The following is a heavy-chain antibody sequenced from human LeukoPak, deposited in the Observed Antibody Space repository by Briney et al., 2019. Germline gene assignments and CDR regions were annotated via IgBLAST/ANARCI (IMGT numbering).Heavy chain of an antibody. V-gene: IGHV3-23*01. J-gene: IGHJ4*02. D-gene: IGHD3-3*01. CDR1: GFTFSIYA. CDR2: ISANGRSG. CDR3: ARLPGGSGYSDTYRFDY. Sequence: GGSLRLSYAASGFTFSIYAMTWVRQAPGKGLECVSAISANGRSGFYADSAKGRLTISRDNSKNTVSLQMSSLRAEDTAVYYCARLPGGSGYSDTYRFDYWGQGTLVTVSS.